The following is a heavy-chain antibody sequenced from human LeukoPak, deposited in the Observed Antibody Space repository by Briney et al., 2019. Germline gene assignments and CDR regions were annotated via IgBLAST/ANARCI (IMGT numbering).Heavy chain of an antibody. CDR1: GGSISSSSYY. D-gene: IGHD3-3*01. CDR3: AKTRSGDFWSSYNYYYYYYMEV. J-gene: IGHJ6*03. V-gene: IGHV4-39*01. CDR2: IYYSGST. Sequence: SETLSLTCTVSGGSISSSSYYWGWIRQPPGKGLEWIGSIYYSGSTYYNPSLKSRVTISVDTSKNQFSLKLSSVTAADTAVYYCAKTRSGDFWSSYNYYYYYYMEVWGKGTTVTVSS.